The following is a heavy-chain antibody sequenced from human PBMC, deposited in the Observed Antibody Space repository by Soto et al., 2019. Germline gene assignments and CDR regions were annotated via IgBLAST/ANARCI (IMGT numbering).Heavy chain of an antibody. Sequence: QLQLQESGPGLVKPSETLSLTCTVSGGSISSSSYYWGWIRQPPGKGLEWIGSIYYSGSTYYNPSLKSRVTISVDTSKNQFSLKLSSVTAADTAVYYCASNGVYDFWSGYYLWGQGTLVTVSS. CDR1: GGSISSSSYY. CDR2: IYYSGST. CDR3: ASNGVYDFWSGYYL. D-gene: IGHD3-3*01. J-gene: IGHJ5*02. V-gene: IGHV4-39*01.